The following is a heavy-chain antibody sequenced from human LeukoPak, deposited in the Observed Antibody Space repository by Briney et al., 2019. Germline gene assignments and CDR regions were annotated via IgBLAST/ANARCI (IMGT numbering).Heavy chain of an antibody. Sequence: GGSLRLSCAASGFTFSSYGMHWVRQAPGKGLEWVAFIRYDGSNKYYADSASGRFTISRDTSKNTLCLLMNSLRAEDTAVYYCANTEEAFDFWSGYGGIDAFDIWGQGTMVTVSS. CDR2: IRYDGSNK. CDR3: ANTEEAFDFWSGYGGIDAFDI. CDR1: GFTFSSYG. J-gene: IGHJ3*02. V-gene: IGHV3-30*02. D-gene: IGHD3-3*01.